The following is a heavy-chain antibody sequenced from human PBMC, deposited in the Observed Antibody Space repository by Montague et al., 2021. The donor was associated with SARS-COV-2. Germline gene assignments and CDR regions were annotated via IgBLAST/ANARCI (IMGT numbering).Heavy chain of an antibody. CDR1: GGSFSGYY. J-gene: IGHJ5*02. V-gene: IGHV4-34*09. CDR2: IYYSGTT. Sequence: TRSLTCAVYGGSFSGYYWSWIRQLPGKGLEWIGYIYYSGTTSYNPSLQSRLIISVDTSKNQFSLSLTSVTAADTAVYYCARAVVTNYNFWSGYSRVPDANWFDPWGQGTLVTVSS. D-gene: IGHD3-3*01. CDR3: ARAVVTNYNFWSGYSRVPDANWFDP.